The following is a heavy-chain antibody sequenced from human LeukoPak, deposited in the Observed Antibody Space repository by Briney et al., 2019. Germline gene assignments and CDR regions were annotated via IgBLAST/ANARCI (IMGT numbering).Heavy chain of an antibody. CDR1: GGSFSGYY. Sequence: SETLSLTCAVYGGSFSGYYWSWIRQPPGKGLEWIGEINHSGSTNYNPSLKSRVTILVDTSKNQFSLKLSSVTAADTAVYYCARGFCSGGTCYSPPLDYWGQGTLVTVSS. V-gene: IGHV4-34*01. CDR2: INHSGST. J-gene: IGHJ4*02. CDR3: ARGFCSGGTCYSPPLDY. D-gene: IGHD2-15*01.